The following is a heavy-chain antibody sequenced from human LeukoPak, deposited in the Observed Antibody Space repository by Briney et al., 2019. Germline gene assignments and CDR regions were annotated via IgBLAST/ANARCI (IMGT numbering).Heavy chain of an antibody. J-gene: IGHJ4*02. CDR3: ARDSGWYQGYFDY. D-gene: IGHD6-19*01. Sequence: GRFTITRDDSENTAYLQMNSLKTEDTAVYYCARDSGWYQGYFDYWGQGTLVTVSS. V-gene: IGHV3-73*01.